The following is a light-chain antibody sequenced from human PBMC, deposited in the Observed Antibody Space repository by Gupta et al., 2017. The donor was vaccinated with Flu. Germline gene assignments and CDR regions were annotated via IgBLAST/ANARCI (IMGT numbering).Light chain of an antibody. CDR3: QRTYKAPHT. CDR1: QGSSTY. V-gene: IGKV1-27*01. J-gene: IGKJ4*01. CDR2: SAS. Sequence: DIQLPQSPSSLSASVGDRVTITCRVSQGSSTYLSWYRQQPGKVPKLLIYSASNLQSGVPSRFSSSGSGTDCTLTISSLQPEDVATYYGQRTYKAPHTFGGGTKVEIK.